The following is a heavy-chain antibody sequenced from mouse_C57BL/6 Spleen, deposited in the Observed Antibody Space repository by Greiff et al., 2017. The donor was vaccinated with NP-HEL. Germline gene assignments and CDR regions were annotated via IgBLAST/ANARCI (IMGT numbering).Heavy chain of an antibody. J-gene: IGHJ1*03. V-gene: IGHV5-15*01. CDR1: GFTFSDYG. CDR3: ARGINYYGSSYDWYFDV. CDR2: ISNLAYSI. Sequence: EVQRVESGGGLVQPGGSLKLSCAASGFTFSDYGMAWVRQAPRKGPEWVAFISNLAYSIYYADTVTGRFTISRGNAKNTLYLEMSSLRSEDTAMYYCARGINYYGSSYDWYFDVWGTGTTVTVSS. D-gene: IGHD1-1*01.